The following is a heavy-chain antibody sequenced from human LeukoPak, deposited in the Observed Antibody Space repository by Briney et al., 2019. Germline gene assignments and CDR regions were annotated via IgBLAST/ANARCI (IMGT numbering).Heavy chain of an antibody. CDR3: ARGVDVVVVAWSYGMDV. D-gene: IGHD2-15*01. CDR2: ISWNSGSI. J-gene: IGHJ6*02. Sequence: PGRSLRLSCAASGFTFDDYAMHWVRQAPGKGLEWVSGISWNSGSIGYVDSVKGRFTISRDNAKNSLYLQMNSLRVEDTAVYYCARGVDVVVVAWSYGMDVWGQGTTVTVSS. CDR1: GFTFDDYA. V-gene: IGHV3-9*01.